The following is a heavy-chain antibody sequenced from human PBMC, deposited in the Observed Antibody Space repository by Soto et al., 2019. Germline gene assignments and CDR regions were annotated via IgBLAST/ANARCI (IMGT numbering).Heavy chain of an antibody. J-gene: IGHJ3*01. V-gene: IGHV1-69*01. CDR2: IIPVFDKA. CDR1: GGTFGSSA. Sequence: QVQLVQSGADVKKPGSSVKVSCKTSGGTFGSSAISWVRQAPAQGLEWMGEIIPVFDKANYAQNFQGRLTITADDPTGAVFMQLSSLISEDAAVSFFARPRRDCGDAFDLCGLGTFVTVSS. CDR3: ARPRRDCGDAFDL. D-gene: IGHD2-21*01.